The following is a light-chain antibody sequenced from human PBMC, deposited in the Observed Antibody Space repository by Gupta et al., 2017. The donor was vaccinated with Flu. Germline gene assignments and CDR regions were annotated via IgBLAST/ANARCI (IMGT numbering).Light chain of an antibody. CDR2: EVT. CDR1: SSDIGGYDS. J-gene: IGLJ2*01. V-gene: IGLV2-8*01. Sequence: QSALTQPPSASGSPGHSVTISCSGTSSDIGGYDSVSWYQQRPGKAPKLLIYEVTMRPSGVPARFSGSKSGNTASLTGSGLQAEDEAAYYCSSYADSGNFVVFGGGTKLSVL. CDR3: SSYADSGNFVV.